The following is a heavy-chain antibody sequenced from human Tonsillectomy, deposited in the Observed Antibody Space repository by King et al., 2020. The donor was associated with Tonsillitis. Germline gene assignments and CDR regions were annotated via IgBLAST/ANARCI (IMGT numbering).Heavy chain of an antibody. J-gene: IGHJ6*02. CDR3: AREPREGSSSWIYFYSYGVGV. V-gene: IGHV3-30*04. CDR2: ISYDGSYK. CDR1: GFTFSSYA. D-gene: IGHD6-13*01. Sequence: VQLVESGGGVVQPGRSLRLSCAASGFTFSSYAMHWVRQAPGKGLEWVAVISYDGSYKYYAESVKGRFTISSDNSKNTLYLQMNSLKAEETAVYYCAREPREGSSSWIYFYSYGVGVWGQGTTVTGSS.